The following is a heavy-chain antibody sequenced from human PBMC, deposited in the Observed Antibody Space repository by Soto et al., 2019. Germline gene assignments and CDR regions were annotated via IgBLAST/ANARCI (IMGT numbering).Heavy chain of an antibody. D-gene: IGHD6-19*01. V-gene: IGHV3-30*03. CDR3: ALTRRSSLLEVAGPGFEY. Sequence: GGSLRLSCEASGVSFSSYSIHWVRQAPGKGLEWVSLITYDGGNKYYADSVKGRFTISRDNSENTLFLQMDSLRVDDTGVYYCALTRRSSLLEVAGPGFEYWGQGTLVTVSS. CDR1: GVSFSSYS. J-gene: IGHJ4*02. CDR2: ITYDGGNK.